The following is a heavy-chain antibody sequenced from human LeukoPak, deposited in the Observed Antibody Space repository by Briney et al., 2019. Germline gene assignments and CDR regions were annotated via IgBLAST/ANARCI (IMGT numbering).Heavy chain of an antibody. CDR2: INWNSGNI. J-gene: IGHJ4*02. CDR3: ARGTSYLQGY. D-gene: IGHD2-2*01. CDR1: GFTFDDYA. Sequence: PGGSLRLSCAASGFTFDDYAMHWVRQAPGKGLEWVSGINWNSGNIGYADSVKGRFTISRDNAKNTLYLQMNSLRVEDTAVYYCARGTSYLQGYWGQGTLVTVSS. V-gene: IGHV3-9*01.